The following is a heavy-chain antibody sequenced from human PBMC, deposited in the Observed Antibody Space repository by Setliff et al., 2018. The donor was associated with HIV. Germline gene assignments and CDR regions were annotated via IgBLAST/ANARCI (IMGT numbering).Heavy chain of an antibody. D-gene: IGHD3-22*01. V-gene: IGHV3-33*01. CDR3: ARDDDTTSHYGLFEF. J-gene: IGHJ4*02. Sequence: GGSLRLSCAASGFTLRSYGMHWVRQAPGKGLEWVTVLWFDGIRKYYADSVKGRFTISRDDSKNTVYLQMNSLRAEDTAVYYCARDDDTTSHYGLFEFWGQGTLVTV. CDR2: LWFDGIRK. CDR1: GFTLRSYG.